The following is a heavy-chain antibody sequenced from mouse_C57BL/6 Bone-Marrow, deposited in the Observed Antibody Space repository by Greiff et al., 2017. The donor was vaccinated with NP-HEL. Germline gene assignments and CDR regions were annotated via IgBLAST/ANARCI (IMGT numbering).Heavy chain of an antibody. D-gene: IGHD3-2*02. Sequence: VQLQQPGAELVKPGASVKLSCKASGYTFTSYWMHWVKQRPGQGLEWIGMIHPNSGSTNYKEKFKSKATLTVDKSSSTAYMQLSSLTSEDSAVYYCARAQATAMDYWGQGTSVTVSS. CDR3: ARAQATAMDY. J-gene: IGHJ4*01. CDR2: IHPNSGST. CDR1: GYTFTSYW. V-gene: IGHV1-64*01.